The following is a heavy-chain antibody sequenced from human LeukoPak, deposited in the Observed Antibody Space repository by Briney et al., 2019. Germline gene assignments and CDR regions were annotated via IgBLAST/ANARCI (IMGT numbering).Heavy chain of an antibody. CDR1: GFTFSNYW. CDR2: IKHDGSEK. D-gene: IGHD3-10*01. Sequence: GGSLRLSCTASGFTFSNYWMTWVRQAPGKGLEWVASIKHDGSEKQYVGSVRGRFTISRDNAKNVLDLQMDSLTAEDTALYDCAKDIHYFQSDYWGQGTLVTVSS. J-gene: IGHJ4*02. V-gene: IGHV3-7*01. CDR3: AKDIHYFQSDY.